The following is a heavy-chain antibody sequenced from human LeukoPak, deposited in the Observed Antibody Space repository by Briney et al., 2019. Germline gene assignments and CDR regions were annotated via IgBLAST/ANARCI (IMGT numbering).Heavy chain of an antibody. CDR1: GGSISSYY. CDR2: IYTSGST. Sequence: SETLSLTCTVSGGSISSYYWSWIRQPPGKGLEWIGYIYTSGSTNYNPSLKSRVTISVDTSKNQFSLKLSSVTAADTAVYYCARLRGWYYYYYMDVWGKGTTVTVSS. J-gene: IGHJ6*03. CDR3: ARLRGWYYYYYMDV. V-gene: IGHV4-4*09.